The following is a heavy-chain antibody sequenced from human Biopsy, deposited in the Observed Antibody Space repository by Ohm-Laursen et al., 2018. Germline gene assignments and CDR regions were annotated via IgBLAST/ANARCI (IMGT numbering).Heavy chain of an antibody. J-gene: IGHJ4*02. D-gene: IGHD3-10*01. CDR1: GFTFTTTW. Sequence: SLRLSCAASGFTFTTTWMTWVRQAPGKGLEWVANINGDGSGKNYLDSVKGRFSISRDNAKNSLYLQMNSLTVEDTAVYYCARDGAGSYHDYWGQGTQVTVSS. CDR3: ARDGAGSYHDY. CDR2: INGDGSGK. V-gene: IGHV3-7*03.